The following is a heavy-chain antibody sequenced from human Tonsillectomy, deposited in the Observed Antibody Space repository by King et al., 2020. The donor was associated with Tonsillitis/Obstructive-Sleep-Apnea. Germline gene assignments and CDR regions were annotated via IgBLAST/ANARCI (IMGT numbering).Heavy chain of an antibody. Sequence: VQLVESGGGVVQPGRSLRLSCAASGFTFSSYGMHWVRQAPGKGLEWVAVISYDGSNKYYADSVKGRFTISRDNSKNTLYLQMNSLRAEDTAVYYCAKAQTPVGYCSITSCPIFDYWGQGTLVTVSS. CDR2: ISYDGSNK. CDR3: AKAQTPVGYCSITSCPIFDY. J-gene: IGHJ4*02. CDR1: GFTFSSYG. D-gene: IGHD2-2*01. V-gene: IGHV3-30*18.